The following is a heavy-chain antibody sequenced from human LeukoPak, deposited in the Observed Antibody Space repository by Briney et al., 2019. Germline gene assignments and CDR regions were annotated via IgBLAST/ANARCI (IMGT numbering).Heavy chain of an antibody. CDR3: ASSIVVAGLFDY. V-gene: IGHV3-21*01. Sequence: GGSLRLSCAASGFVFSTHTMNWVRQAPGRGLEWVSSISGSSTYIYYADSVKGRITISRDNAKNSLSLQMNSLRAEDTAVYYCASSIVVAGLFDYWGQGTLVTVSS. D-gene: IGHD6-13*01. CDR1: GFVFSTHT. J-gene: IGHJ4*02. CDR2: ISGSSTYI.